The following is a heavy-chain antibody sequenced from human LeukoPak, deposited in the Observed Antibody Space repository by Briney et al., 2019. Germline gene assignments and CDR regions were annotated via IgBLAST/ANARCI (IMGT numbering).Heavy chain of an antibody. CDR1: GFTFSSYA. CDR3: AKDLRSAWYYFDD. D-gene: IGHD6-19*01. Sequence: GGSLRLSCEASGFTFSSYAMSWVRQAPGKGLEWVSGISGSAGNTYYADSVKGRFTISRDNSKNTLYLQMNSQRAEDTAVYYCAKDLRSAWYYFDDWGQGTLVTVSS. J-gene: IGHJ4*02. CDR2: ISGSAGNT. V-gene: IGHV3-23*01.